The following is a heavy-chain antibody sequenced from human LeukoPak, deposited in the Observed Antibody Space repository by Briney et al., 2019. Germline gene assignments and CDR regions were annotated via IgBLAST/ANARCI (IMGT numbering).Heavy chain of an antibody. V-gene: IGHV3-30-3*01. J-gene: IGHJ4*02. D-gene: IGHD3-16*01. CDR3: ARDQISSSGYYFDY. CDR2: TSYDGSNK. CDR1: GFTFSSYA. Sequence: PGGSLRLSCAASGFTFSSYAMHWVRQAPGKGLEWVAVTSYDGSNKYYADSVKGRFTISRDNSKNTLYLQMNSLRAEDTAVYYCARDQISSSGYYFDYWGQGTLVTVSS.